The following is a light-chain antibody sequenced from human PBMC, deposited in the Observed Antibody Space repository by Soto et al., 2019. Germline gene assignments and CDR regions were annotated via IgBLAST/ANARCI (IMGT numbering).Light chain of an antibody. CDR2: IND. J-gene: IGLJ1*01. CDR3: AAWDDSLNAR. V-gene: IGLV1-44*01. Sequence: QSVLTQLPSASGTPGQRITISCSGSSSNIGDNPVNWYQQLPGAAPKLLIYINDQRPSGVPDRFSGSKSGTSASLAIRRLQTEDEADYYCAAWDDSLNARFGTGPKVTVL. CDR1: SSNIGDNP.